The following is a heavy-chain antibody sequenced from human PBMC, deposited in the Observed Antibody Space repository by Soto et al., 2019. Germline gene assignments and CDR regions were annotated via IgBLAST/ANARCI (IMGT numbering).Heavy chain of an antibody. CDR2: MSYSGSA. V-gene: IGHV4-61*01. CDR1: GGSVSSGTYY. Sequence: SETLSLTCTVSGGSVSSGTYYWSWIRQPPGKGLEWIGYMSYSGSANYNPSLKSRVTISVDTSKNQFSLKLSSVTAADTAVYFCARLLYYYDTTGYYFFDYWGQGIPVTVSS. CDR3: ARLLYYYDTTGYYFFDY. J-gene: IGHJ4*02. D-gene: IGHD3-22*01.